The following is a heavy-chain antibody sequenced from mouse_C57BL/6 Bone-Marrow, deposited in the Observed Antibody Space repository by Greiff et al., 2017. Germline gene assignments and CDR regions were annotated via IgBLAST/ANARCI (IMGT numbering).Heavy chain of an antibody. Sequence: EVQLQQSGAELVRPGASVKLSCKASGFNFKDDYMHWVKQRPEQGLEWIGCIDPENGDTEYASKFKGKATITADTSSNTASLQRSSLTSEDTAVYYCTGSQAWVAYWGQGTLVTVSA. CDR3: TGSQAWVAY. CDR1: GFNFKDDY. J-gene: IGHJ3*01. CDR2: IDPENGDT. D-gene: IGHD1-1*01. V-gene: IGHV14-4*01.